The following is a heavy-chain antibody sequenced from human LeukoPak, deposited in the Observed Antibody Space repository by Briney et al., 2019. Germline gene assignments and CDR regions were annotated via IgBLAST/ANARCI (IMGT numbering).Heavy chain of an antibody. CDR1: AYDFTGYY. CDR3: ARGEWELLEFDY. J-gene: IGHJ4*02. CDR2: INPNSGGT. D-gene: IGHD1-26*01. V-gene: IGHV1-2*02. Sequence: ASVKVSCKVVAYDFTGYYIHWVRQAPGQGLEWMGWINPNSGGTNYAQKFQGRVTMTRDTSISTAYMELRSLRSDDTAVYYCARGEWELLEFDYWGQGTLVTVSS.